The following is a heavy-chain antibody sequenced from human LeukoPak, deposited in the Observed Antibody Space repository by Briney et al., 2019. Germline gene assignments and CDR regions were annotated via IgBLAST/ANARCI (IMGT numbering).Heavy chain of an antibody. D-gene: IGHD1-7*01. CDR2: TSGSGGST. Sequence: PGGSLRLSCAASGFTFSSYAMSWVRQAPGKGLEWVSATSGSGGSTYYADSVKGRFTISRDNSKNTLYLQMNSLRAEDTAVYYCAGEVYNWNYLTFDYWGRGTLVTVSS. CDR1: GFTFSSYA. CDR3: AGEVYNWNYLTFDY. J-gene: IGHJ4*02. V-gene: IGHV3-23*01.